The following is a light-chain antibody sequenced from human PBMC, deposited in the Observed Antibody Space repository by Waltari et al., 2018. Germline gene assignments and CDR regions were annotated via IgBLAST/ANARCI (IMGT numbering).Light chain of an antibody. Sequence: EIVMTQSPATLSVAPGERATLYCRYSQNIRSNLAWYRQKPAQPPSLLTNDAAFWATGIPARISGSASWTSFTLTISSLQSEDVAVYYCQQYDNWPPITFGQGTKLEIK. CDR1: QNIRSN. J-gene: IGKJ2*01. V-gene: IGKV3-15*01. CDR2: DAA. CDR3: QQYDNWPPIT.